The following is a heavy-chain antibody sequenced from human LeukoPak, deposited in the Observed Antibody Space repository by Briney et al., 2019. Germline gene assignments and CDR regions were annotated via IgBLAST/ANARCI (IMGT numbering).Heavy chain of an antibody. J-gene: IGHJ4*02. CDR2: IKQDGSEK. V-gene: IGHV3-7*01. D-gene: IGHD3-10*02. Sequence: GGSLRFSCAASGFTFSSYWMSWVRQAPGKGLEWVASIKQDGSEKYYVDSVKGRFTISRDNAKNSLYLQMNSLRAEDTAVYYCAPDPGGYYVVDYWGQGTLVTVSS. CDR3: APDPGGYYVVDY. CDR1: GFTFSSYW.